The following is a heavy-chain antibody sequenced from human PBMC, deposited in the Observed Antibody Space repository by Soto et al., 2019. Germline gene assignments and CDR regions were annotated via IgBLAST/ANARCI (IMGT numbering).Heavy chain of an antibody. Sequence: QEQLVQSGAKVKKPGSSVKVSCKASGGIFSSYAISWVRQAPGQGLEWMGGIIPIFGTANYAQKFQGRVTITADESTNTAYMDLSSLKSEDSAIYYCARGGSGYVWFNEFWGQGTLVTVSS. CDR2: IIPIFGTA. D-gene: IGHD3-22*01. V-gene: IGHV1-69*01. CDR3: ARGGSGYVWFNEF. J-gene: IGHJ4*02. CDR1: GGIFSSYA.